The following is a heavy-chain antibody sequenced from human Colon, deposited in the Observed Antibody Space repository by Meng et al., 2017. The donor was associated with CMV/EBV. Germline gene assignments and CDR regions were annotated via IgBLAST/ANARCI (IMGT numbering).Heavy chain of an antibody. D-gene: IGHD4-11*01. J-gene: IGHJ6*02. V-gene: IGHV3-23*01. CDR3: ARANYSTSDGGRPSYFNGMDV. Sequence: GESLKISCAASGFTFNRNSMSWVRQAPGKGLEWVSGINGVGDITYYADSVKGRFTISRDNSKNTLYLRMIDLRAEDTAMYYCARANYSTSDGGRPSYFNGMDVWGQGTTVTVSS. CDR1: GFTFNRNS. CDR2: INGVGDIT.